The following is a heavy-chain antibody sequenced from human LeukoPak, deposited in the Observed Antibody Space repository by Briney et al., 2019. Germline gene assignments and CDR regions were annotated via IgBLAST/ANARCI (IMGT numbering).Heavy chain of an antibody. J-gene: IGHJ5*02. Sequence: SETLSLTCTVSGGSISSGGYYWSWIRQPPGKGLEWIGYIYHSGSTYYNPSLKSRVTISVDRSKNQFSLKLSSVTAADTAVYYCASISEDIVVVPGWFDPWGQGTLVTVSS. CDR2: IYHSGST. CDR1: GGSISSGGYY. V-gene: IGHV4-30-2*01. D-gene: IGHD2-2*01. CDR3: ASISEDIVVVPGWFDP.